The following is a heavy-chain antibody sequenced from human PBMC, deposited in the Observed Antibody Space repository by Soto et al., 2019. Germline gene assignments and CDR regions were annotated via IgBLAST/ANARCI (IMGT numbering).Heavy chain of an antibody. V-gene: IGHV3-30*18. D-gene: IGHD3-10*02. CDR2: ISYDGSNK. CDR1: RFTFGNYA. CDR3: AKNSVFVDWGTFWFDP. Sequence: PGGSLRLSCAASRFTFGNYAMHWVRQAPGEGLEWVAAISYDGSNKNYLASVEGRFTISRDNSKNTLYLQMNSLRAEDTAVYYCAKNSVFVDWGTFWFDPCGQGTLVTVSS. J-gene: IGHJ5*02.